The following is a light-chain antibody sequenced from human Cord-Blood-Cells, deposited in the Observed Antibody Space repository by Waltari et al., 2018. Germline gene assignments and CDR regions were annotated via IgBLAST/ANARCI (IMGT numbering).Light chain of an antibody. Sequence: EIVLTQSPATLSLSPGERATPSCRASQSVSSYLAWYQQKPGQAPRLLIYDASNRATGIPARCIGSGSGTDFTLTISSLEPEDFAVYYCQQRSNWPLTFGGGTKVEIK. CDR1: QSVSSY. J-gene: IGKJ4*01. V-gene: IGKV3-11*01. CDR3: QQRSNWPLT. CDR2: DAS.